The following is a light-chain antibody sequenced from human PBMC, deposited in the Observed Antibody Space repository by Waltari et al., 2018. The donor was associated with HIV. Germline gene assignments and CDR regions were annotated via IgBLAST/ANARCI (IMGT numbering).Light chain of an antibody. V-gene: IGLV2-23*02. CDR1: STDVARFNI. J-gene: IGLJ1*01. CDR3: CSYAGSSTKV. Sequence: QSALTQPPSVSGSPGQSLSIPCTVSSTDVARFNILSWYQQHPGKAPKLMIYEVSKRPSGVSNRFSGSKSGNTASLTISGLQAEDEADYYCCSYAGSSTKVFGTGTKVTVL. CDR2: EVS.